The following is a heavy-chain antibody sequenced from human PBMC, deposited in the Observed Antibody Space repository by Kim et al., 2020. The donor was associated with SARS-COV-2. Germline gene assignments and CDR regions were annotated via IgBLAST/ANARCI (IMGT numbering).Heavy chain of an antibody. CDR2: IKQDGSEK. Sequence: GGSLRLSCAASGFTFSSYWMSWVRQAPGKGLEWVANIKQDGSEKYYVDSVKGRFTISRDNAKNSLYLQMNSLRAEDTAVYYCAREASPTTVYYYDSSGYFYFDYWGQGTLVTVSS. J-gene: IGHJ4*02. CDR1: GFTFSSYW. CDR3: AREASPTTVYYYDSSGYFYFDY. D-gene: IGHD3-22*01. V-gene: IGHV3-7*01.